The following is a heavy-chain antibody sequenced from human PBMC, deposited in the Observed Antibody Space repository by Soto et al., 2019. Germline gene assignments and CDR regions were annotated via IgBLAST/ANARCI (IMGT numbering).Heavy chain of an antibody. CDR1: GFTFSLYG. CDR3: ARDYVPKRWCNWFDP. V-gene: IGHV3-30*03. CDR2: TPYTINDV. D-gene: IGHD2-8*01. J-gene: IGHJ5*02. Sequence: QVQLVESGGRVVQPGGSLRLSCAASGFTFSLYGMHWVRQAPGKGLEWVAMTPYTINDVYYADSVQGRFTISRDNSKNTLYLQMDNLSPEDTAVYYCARDYVPKRWCNWFDPWGEGTLVTVSS.